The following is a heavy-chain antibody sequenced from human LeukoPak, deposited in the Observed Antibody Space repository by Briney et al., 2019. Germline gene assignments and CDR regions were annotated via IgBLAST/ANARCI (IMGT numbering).Heavy chain of an antibody. V-gene: IGHV4-59*08. D-gene: IGHD4/OR15-4a*01. Sequence: PSETLSLTCTVSRGSLSPDHCAWLRQPPGKGLEWIGYIFYTGRARYNPSLEGRATLTVDMSKNQVSLKLRSVTAADTATYYCARLVDGANTRVDSWGQGTLVTVSS. J-gene: IGHJ4*02. CDR1: RGSLSPDH. CDR2: IFYTGRA. CDR3: ARLVDGANTRVDS.